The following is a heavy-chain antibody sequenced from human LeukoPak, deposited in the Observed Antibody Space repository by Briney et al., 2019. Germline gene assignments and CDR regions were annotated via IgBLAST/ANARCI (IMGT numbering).Heavy chain of an antibody. J-gene: IGHJ4*02. CDR2: ISGSGGST. CDR3: ARSLPLTVGDSRDNFDY. V-gene: IGHV3-23*01. Sequence: GGSLRLSCAASGFTFSSYAMSWVRQAPGKGLEWVSAISGSGGSTYYADSVKGRFTISRDNSKNTLYLQMNSLRAGDTAVYYCARSLPLTVGDSRDNFDYWGQGTLVTVSS. CDR1: GFTFSSYA. D-gene: IGHD4-23*01.